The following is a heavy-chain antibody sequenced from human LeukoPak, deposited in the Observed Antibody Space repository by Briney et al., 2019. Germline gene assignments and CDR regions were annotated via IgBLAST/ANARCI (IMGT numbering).Heavy chain of an antibody. J-gene: IGHJ4*02. CDR2: ISSSGGTT. Sequence: PGGSLRLSCAASGFTFSSYAMSWVRQAPGKGLEWVSVISSSGGTTYYADSVRGRFTISRDNSKNTLYLQVNSLRAEDTAVYYCAKDSPPGNWGQGTLVTVSS. V-gene: IGHV3-23*01. CDR3: AKDSPPGN. CDR1: GFTFSSYA.